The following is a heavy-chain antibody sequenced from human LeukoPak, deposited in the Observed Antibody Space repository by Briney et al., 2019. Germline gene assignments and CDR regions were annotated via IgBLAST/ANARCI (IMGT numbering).Heavy chain of an antibody. J-gene: IGHJ6*04. CDR1: GGSFSGYY. CDR2: INHSGST. V-gene: IGHV4-34*01. Sequence: SETLSLTCAVYGGSFSGYYWSWIRQPPGKGLEWIGEINHSGSTNYNPSLKSRVTISVDTSKNQFSLKLSSVTAADTAVYYCARGGYCSSTSCYDYYYYGMDVWGKGTTVTVSS. D-gene: IGHD2-2*01. CDR3: ARGGYCSSTSCYDYYYYGMDV.